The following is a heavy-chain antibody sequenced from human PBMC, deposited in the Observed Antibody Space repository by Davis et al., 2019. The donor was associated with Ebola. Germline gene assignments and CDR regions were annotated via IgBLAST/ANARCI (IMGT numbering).Heavy chain of an antibody. J-gene: IGHJ4*02. D-gene: IGHD3-9*01. CDR3: ATNYDILTGRDY. V-gene: IGHV4-59*01. CDR1: GCPISSYY. Sequence: SETLSLTCTASGCPISSYYWSWIRQPPVKGLEWIGYIYYSGSTNYNPSLKSRVTISVDTSKNQFSLKLSSVTAADTAVYYCATNYDILTGRDYWGQGTLVTVSS. CDR2: IYYSGST.